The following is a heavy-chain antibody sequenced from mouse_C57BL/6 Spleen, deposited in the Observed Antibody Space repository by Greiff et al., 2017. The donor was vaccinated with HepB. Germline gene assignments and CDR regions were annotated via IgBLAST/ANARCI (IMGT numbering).Heavy chain of an antibody. J-gene: IGHJ2*01. Sequence: QVQLQQPGAELVRPGSSVKLSCKASGYTFTSYWMHWVKQRPIQGLEWIGNIDPSDSETNYNQKFKDKATLTVDKSSSTAYMQLSSLTSEDSAVYYCARDYYGSSHYFDYWGQGTTLTVSS. CDR3: ARDYYGSSHYFDY. CDR2: IDPSDSET. D-gene: IGHD1-1*01. CDR1: GYTFTSYW. V-gene: IGHV1-52*01.